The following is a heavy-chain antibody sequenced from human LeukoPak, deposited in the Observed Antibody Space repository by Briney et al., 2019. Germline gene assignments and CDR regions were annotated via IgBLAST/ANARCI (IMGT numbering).Heavy chain of an antibody. J-gene: IGHJ4*02. CDR1: GFSFSTYW. CDR3: ARSSSWFIY. CDR2: INEDGSEK. V-gene: IGHV3-7*01. D-gene: IGHD6-13*01. Sequence: GGSLRLSRVASGFSFSTYWMTWVRQAPGKGLEWVANINEDGSEKNYVDSVKGRFTISRDNAKNSLFLQMNSLRAADTAMYYCARSSSWFIYWGQGTLVTVSS.